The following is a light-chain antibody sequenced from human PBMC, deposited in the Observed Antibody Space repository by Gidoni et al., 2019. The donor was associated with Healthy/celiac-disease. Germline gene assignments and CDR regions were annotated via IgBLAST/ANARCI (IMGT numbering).Light chain of an antibody. CDR3: QQRSNWPPLT. CDR1: QSVSSY. CDR2: DAS. V-gene: IGKV3-11*01. J-gene: IGKJ4*01. Sequence: EIALTQPAATLSLSPGERATLSCRASQSVSSYLAWYQQKPGQAPRLLIYDASNRATGIPARFSGSGSGTDFTLTISSLEPADFAVYYCQQRSNWPPLTFGGGTKVEIK.